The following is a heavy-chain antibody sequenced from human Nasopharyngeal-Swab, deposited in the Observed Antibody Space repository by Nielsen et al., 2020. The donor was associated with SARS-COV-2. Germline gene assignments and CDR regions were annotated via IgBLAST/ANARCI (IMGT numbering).Heavy chain of an antibody. D-gene: IGHD5-24*01. CDR2: ISFDGSKK. Sequence: GESLKISCAASGFTFNSHGMHWVRQAPGKGLEWVAVISFDGSKKYYADSVKGRFTISRDSSKNTLYLQMNSLRAEDTAVYYCARDGRDGYNVPFDYWGQGTLVTVSS. CDR1: GFTFNSHG. CDR3: ARDGRDGYNVPFDY. V-gene: IGHV3-30*03. J-gene: IGHJ4*02.